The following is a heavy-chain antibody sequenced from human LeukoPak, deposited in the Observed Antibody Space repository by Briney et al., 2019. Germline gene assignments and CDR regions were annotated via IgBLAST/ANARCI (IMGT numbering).Heavy chain of an antibody. CDR1: GGSISSSSYY. J-gene: IGHJ5*02. Sequence: SETLSLTCTVSGGSISSSSYYWGWIRQPPGKGLEWIGSIYYSGSTNYNPSLKSRVTISVDTSKKQFSLKLSSVTAADTAVYYCAREQKGHCSGGSCYLGVDPWGQGALVTVSS. CDR3: AREQKGHCSGGSCYLGVDP. CDR2: IYYSGST. D-gene: IGHD2-15*01. V-gene: IGHV4-39*07.